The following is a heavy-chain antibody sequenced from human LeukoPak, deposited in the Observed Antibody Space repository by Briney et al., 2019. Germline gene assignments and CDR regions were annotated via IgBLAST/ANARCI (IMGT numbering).Heavy chain of an antibody. D-gene: IGHD1-26*01. CDR2: INEDGSEK. CDR1: GFSSSSYW. Sequence: QPGGSLRLSCSASGFSSSSYWMSWVRQAPGKGLEWVAHINEDGSEKYYVDSVKGRFFISRDNAAKSLSLQMNRLRDADTAVYYCARVSVGAPAFDYWGQGNLVTVSS. CDR3: ARVSVGAPAFDY. V-gene: IGHV3-7*01. J-gene: IGHJ4*02.